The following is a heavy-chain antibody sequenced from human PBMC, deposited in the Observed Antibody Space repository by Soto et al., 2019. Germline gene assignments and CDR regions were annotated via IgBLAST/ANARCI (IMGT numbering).Heavy chain of an antibody. V-gene: IGHV3-23*01. J-gene: IGHJ5*02. D-gene: IGHD6-13*01. CDR1: GVRFSSYA. Sequence: GGSLRLSCAASGVRFSSYAMSWVRQAPGKGLEWVSSVDSSGGDTHYADSVQGRFTISRDNSKTTLYLQIDSLRAEDSAMYYCAKFETRFGSRWYFGWFDPWGQGTLVTV. CDR2: VDSSGGDT. CDR3: AKFETRFGSRWYFGWFDP.